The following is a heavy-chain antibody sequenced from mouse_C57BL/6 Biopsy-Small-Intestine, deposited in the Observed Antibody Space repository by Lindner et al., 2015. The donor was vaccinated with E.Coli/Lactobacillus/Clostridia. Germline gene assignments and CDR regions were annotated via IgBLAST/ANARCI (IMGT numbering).Heavy chain of an antibody. V-gene: IGHV1-47*01. CDR2: FHPYDDDT. Sequence: VQLQESGAGLVKPGASVKMSCKASGYTFTTYPIEWMKQNHGKSLEWIGNFHPYDDDTKYNEKFKGKATLTVEKSSSTVYLELSRLTSDDSAVYYCARGRGSSYYYFDYWGQGTTLTVSS. J-gene: IGHJ2*01. CDR3: ARGRGSSYYYFDY. D-gene: IGHD1-1*01. CDR1: GYTFTTYP.